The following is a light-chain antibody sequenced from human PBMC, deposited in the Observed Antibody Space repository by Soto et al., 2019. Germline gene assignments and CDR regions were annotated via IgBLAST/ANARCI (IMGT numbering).Light chain of an antibody. V-gene: IGKV3-11*01. CDR2: DAS. Sequence: EIVLTQSPATLSLSPGERATLSCRASQSVSSYLAWYQQKPGQAPRLLIYDASNRATGIPARFSGSGSGTDFTLTISRLEPEDFAVYYCHQRSHWTRLTFGGGTKVEIK. CDR3: HQRSHWTRLT. CDR1: QSVSSY. J-gene: IGKJ4*01.